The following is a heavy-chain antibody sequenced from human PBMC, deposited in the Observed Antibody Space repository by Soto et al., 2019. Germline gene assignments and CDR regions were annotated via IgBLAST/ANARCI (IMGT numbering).Heavy chain of an antibody. CDR2: IDPRDSYT. V-gene: IGHV5-10-1*01. D-gene: IGHD1-7*01. CDR1: GYSFTTYW. CDR3: AREKSDLELFNWLDP. Sequence: PGESLKISCEASGYSFTTYWISWVRQMPGKGLEWMGAIDPRDSYTKYSPSFQGHVTISVDKSISTAYLQWNSLKASDTAIYYCAREKSDLELFNWLDPWGQGTRVTVSS. J-gene: IGHJ5*02.